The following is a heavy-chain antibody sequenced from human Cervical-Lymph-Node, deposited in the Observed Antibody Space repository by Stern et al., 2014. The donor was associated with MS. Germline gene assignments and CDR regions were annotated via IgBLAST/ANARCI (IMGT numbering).Heavy chain of an antibody. Sequence: VKLVEPGAEVKKPGSSVKVSCKASGGTFSSYAIRWVRQAPGQGLEWMGGIIPIFGTANYAQKFQGRVTITADEATSTAYMELSSLRSEDTAVYYCARGELKEGLVRGMDVWGQGTTVTVSS. CDR3: ARGELKEGLVRGMDV. J-gene: IGHJ6*02. CDR1: GGTFSSYA. CDR2: IIPIFGTA. V-gene: IGHV1-69*01. D-gene: IGHD1-26*01.